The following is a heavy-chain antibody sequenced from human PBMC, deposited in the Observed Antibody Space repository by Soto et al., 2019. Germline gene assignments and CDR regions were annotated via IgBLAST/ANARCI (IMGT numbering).Heavy chain of an antibody. V-gene: IGHV4-34*01. Sequence: ASETLSLTCAVYGGSVNGYHWNWIRQPPGKGLEWIGEINHTGGTHYNPSLKSRVTMSVDTSKNQFSLRLSSVTAADTAIYYCATRITVFGLLIPPFDPWGQGTQVTVSS. CDR2: INHTGGT. CDR1: GGSVNGYH. D-gene: IGHD3-3*01. J-gene: IGHJ5*02. CDR3: ATRITVFGLLIPPFDP.